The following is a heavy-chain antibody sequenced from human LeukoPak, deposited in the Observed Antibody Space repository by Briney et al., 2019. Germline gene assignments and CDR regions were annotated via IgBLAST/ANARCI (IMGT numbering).Heavy chain of an antibody. D-gene: IGHD5-24*01. V-gene: IGHV4-34*01. Sequence: SQTLSLTCAVYSRSFSVYYWSWIRQPPGKLLEWIGEINHSGSTNYNTSLKSRVTISVDTSKNQFSMKLSYVNAGDPAVYYCARFRDGYNRAFDIWGQGTMVTVSS. CDR3: ARFRDGYNRAFDI. CDR2: INHSGST. CDR1: SRSFSVYY. J-gene: IGHJ3*02.